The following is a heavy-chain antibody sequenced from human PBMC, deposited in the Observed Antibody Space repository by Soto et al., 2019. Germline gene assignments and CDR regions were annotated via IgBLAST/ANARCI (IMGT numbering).Heavy chain of an antibody. V-gene: IGHV1-2*04. CDR3: AREGVAVAGEAVAFDI. D-gene: IGHD6-19*01. CDR1: GYTFTCYY. Sequence: ASVKVSCKASGYTFTCYYMHWVRQAPGQGLEWMGWINPNSGGTNYAQKFQGWVTMTRDTSISTAYMELSRLRSDDTAVYYCAREGVAVAGEAVAFDICGQGTMVTVSS. J-gene: IGHJ3*02. CDR2: INPNSGGT.